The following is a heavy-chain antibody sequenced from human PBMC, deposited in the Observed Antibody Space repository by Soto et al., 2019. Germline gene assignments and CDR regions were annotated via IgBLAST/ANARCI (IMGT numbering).Heavy chain of an antibody. V-gene: IGHV1-69*02. Sequence: QVQLVQSGAEVKKPGSSVKVSCKASGGTFSSYTISWVRQAPGQGLEWMGRIIPILGIANYAQKFQGRVTMTADKSTSTAYMELSSLRSEDTAVYYCARGYGDYVEYFQHWGQGTLVTVSS. CDR1: GGTFSSYT. J-gene: IGHJ1*01. D-gene: IGHD4-17*01. CDR2: IIPILGIA. CDR3: ARGYGDYVEYFQH.